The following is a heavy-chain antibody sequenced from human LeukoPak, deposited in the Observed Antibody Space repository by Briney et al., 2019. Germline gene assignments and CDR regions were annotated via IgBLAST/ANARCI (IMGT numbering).Heavy chain of an antibody. V-gene: IGHV3-30-3*01. Sequence: GGSLRLSCAASGFTFSSYAMHWVRQAPGKGWEGVAIMSYDGSRTYYADSVKGRFTISRDNSKDTLYLQMNSLRAEDTAVYYCARENYGALYFDYWGQGTLVTVSS. CDR2: MSYDGSRT. CDR3: ARENYGALYFDY. CDR1: GFTFSSYA. J-gene: IGHJ4*02. D-gene: IGHD4-17*01.